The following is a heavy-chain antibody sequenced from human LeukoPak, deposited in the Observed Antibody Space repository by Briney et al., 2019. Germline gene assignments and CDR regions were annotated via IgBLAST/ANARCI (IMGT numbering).Heavy chain of an antibody. CDR2: IYYSGST. Sequence: PSETLSHTCTVSGGSISSSSYYWGWIRQPPGKGLEWIGSIYYSGSTYYNPSLKSRVTISVDTSKNQFSLKLSSVTAADTAVYYCARRITSVYSGIGWFDPWGQGTLVTVSS. CDR3: ARRITSVYSGIGWFDP. CDR1: GGSISSSSYY. V-gene: IGHV4-39*07. D-gene: IGHD2-15*01. J-gene: IGHJ5*02.